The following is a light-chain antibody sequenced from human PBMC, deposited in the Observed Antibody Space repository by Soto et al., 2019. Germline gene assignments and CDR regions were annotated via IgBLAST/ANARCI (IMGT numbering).Light chain of an antibody. CDR2: GAS. J-gene: IGKJ2*01. Sequence: EIVMTQSPATLSVSPGDRATLSCRASQSVSNNLAWYQQRPGQAPRLLIYGASTRATDIPARFSGSGSGTEFTLTISSLQSEDFAIYYCQQYNNWPPYTFGQGTKVDIK. V-gene: IGKV3-15*01. CDR3: QQYNNWPPYT. CDR1: QSVSNN.